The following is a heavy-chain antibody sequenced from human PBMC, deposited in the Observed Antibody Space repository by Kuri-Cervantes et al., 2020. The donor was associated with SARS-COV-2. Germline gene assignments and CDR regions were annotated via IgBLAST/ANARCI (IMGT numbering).Heavy chain of an antibody. CDR2: IYYSGST. D-gene: IGHD4/OR15-4a*01. V-gene: IGHV4-59*01. CDR1: GDSMSTYY. CDR3: ARDPNANHNNWFDP. Sequence: GSLRLSCTVSGDSMSTYYWTWIRQPPGKGLEWIGYIYYSGSTTNNPSLKSRVTISVDTSKNQFSLKLSSVTAADTAVYYCARDPNANHNNWFDPWGQGTLVTVSS. J-gene: IGHJ5*02.